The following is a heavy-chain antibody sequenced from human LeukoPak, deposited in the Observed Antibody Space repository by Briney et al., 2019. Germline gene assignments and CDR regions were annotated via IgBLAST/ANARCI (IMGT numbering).Heavy chain of an antibody. CDR1: GDSISSSNFY. V-gene: IGHV4-39*01. CDR2: IYYSGST. Sequence: SETLSLTCTVSGDSISSSNFYWGWIRQPPGKGLEWIATIYYSGSTYYNPSLRSRVTISVDTSKNQFSLKLNSVTAADTAVYYCARQGEYSSSWSSFGYWGQGTLVTVSS. D-gene: IGHD6-13*01. CDR3: ARQGEYSSSWSSFGY. J-gene: IGHJ4*02.